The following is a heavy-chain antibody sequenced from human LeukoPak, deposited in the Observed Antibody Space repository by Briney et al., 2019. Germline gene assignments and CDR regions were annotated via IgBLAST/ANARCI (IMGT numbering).Heavy chain of an antibody. Sequence: GGSLRLSCAASGFTFRSYWMSWVRQAPGKGLEWVANIKEDGSEKYYVASVKGRFTISRDSAKNSLYLQMNSLRVEDTAVYYCARDHNYGSDYWGQGTLVTVSS. D-gene: IGHD5-18*01. CDR2: IKEDGSEK. V-gene: IGHV3-7*03. CDR1: GFTFRSYW. CDR3: ARDHNYGSDY. J-gene: IGHJ4*02.